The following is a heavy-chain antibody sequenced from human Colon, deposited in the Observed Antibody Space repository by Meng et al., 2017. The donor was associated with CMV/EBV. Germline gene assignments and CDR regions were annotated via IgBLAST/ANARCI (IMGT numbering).Heavy chain of an antibody. J-gene: IGHJ4*02. D-gene: IGHD7-27*01. CDR3: ATGDGYYYNY. CDR2: ISSSGNHK. CDR1: GFTFSGYG. Sequence: GGSLRLSCVTSGFTFSGYGMNWVRQDPGKGLEWVSSISSSGNHKSYADSVKGRFTISRDNAKNTLYVQMNSLRVEDTAVYYCATGDGYYYNYWGRGTLVTVSS. V-gene: IGHV3-21*01.